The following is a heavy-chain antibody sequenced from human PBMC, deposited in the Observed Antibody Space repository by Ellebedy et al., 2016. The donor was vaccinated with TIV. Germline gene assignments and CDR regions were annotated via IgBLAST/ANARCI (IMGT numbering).Heavy chain of an antibody. CDR2: INPSGGST. D-gene: IGHD3-16*01. J-gene: IGHJ5*02. Sequence: AASVKVSCKASGYTFTSYYMHWVRQAPGQGLEWMGIINPSGGSTSYAQKFQGRVTMTRDTSTSTVYMELSRLRSDDTAVYYCARDRRAYGWFDPWGQGTLVTVSS. CDR1: GYTFTSYY. V-gene: IGHV1-46*01. CDR3: ARDRRAYGWFDP.